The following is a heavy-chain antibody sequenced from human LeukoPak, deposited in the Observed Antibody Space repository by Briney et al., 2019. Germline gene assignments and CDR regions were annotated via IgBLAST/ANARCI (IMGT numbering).Heavy chain of an antibody. CDR1: GGSTSIYY. D-gene: IGHD2-21*02. CDR2: TSYSGST. CDR3: ARTARVFDY. V-gene: IGHV4-59*01. Sequence: SETLSLTCTVTGGSTSIYYWSWIRQPPGKGLECIGYTSYSGSTDYSPSLKSRVTISLDTSKNQFSLRLTSVTAADTAVYYCARTARVFDYWGQGILVTVSS. J-gene: IGHJ4*02.